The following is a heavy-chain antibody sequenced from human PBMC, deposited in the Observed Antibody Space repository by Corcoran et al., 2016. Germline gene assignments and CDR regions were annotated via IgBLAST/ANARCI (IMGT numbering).Heavy chain of an antibody. CDR2: IHPSGGST. Sequence: QVQLVQSGAEVKKTGASVKVSCKASGYPFTSYYMHWVRQAPGQGLEWLGIIHPSGGSTSYAQKFQGRVTMTRDTSTSTVYMELSSLRSEDTAVYYCARDLGGCSGGSCYPGYWGQGTLVTVSS. CDR3: ARDLGGCSGGSCYPGY. J-gene: IGHJ4*02. V-gene: IGHV1-46*01. D-gene: IGHD2-15*01. CDR1: GYPFTSYY.